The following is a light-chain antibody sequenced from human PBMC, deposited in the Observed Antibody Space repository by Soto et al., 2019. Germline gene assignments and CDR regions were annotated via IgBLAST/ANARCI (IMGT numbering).Light chain of an antibody. CDR1: SSDVGSYNR. J-gene: IGLJ2*01. Sequence: QSVLTQPPSVCGSPGQSVTISCTGTSSDVGSYNRVSWYQQPPGTAPKLMIYEVSNRPSGVPDRFSGSKSGNTASLTISGLKDEDEDDYYCSSYTSSSTSSVVFGGGTELT. CDR3: SSYTSSSTSSVV. CDR2: EVS. V-gene: IGLV2-18*02.